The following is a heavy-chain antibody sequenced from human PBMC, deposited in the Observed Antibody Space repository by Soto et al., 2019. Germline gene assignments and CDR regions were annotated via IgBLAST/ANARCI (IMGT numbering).Heavy chain of an antibody. Sequence: PGGSLRLSCAASGFTFSSYSMNWVRQAPGKGLEWVSYISSSSSTIYYADSVKGRFTISRDNAKNSLYLQMNSLRDEDTAVYYCASPFLEWLLGTDYYYYGLDVWGQGTTVTAP. J-gene: IGHJ6*02. CDR2: ISSSSSTI. CDR3: ASPFLEWLLGTDYYYYGLDV. V-gene: IGHV3-48*02. CDR1: GFTFSSYS. D-gene: IGHD3-3*01.